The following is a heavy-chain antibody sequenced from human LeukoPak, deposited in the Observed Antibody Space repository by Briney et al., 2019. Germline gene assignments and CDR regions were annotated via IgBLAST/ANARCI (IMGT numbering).Heavy chain of an antibody. V-gene: IGHV3-23*01. D-gene: IGHD6-6*01. CDR2: ISGSGGNT. J-gene: IGHJ4*02. CDR3: AKETKYSSSSKGSYFDY. Sequence: GGSLRLSCAASGFTFSSYAMNWVRQAPGKGLEWVSSISGSGGNTYYADSVKGRFTISRDNAKNFLYLQMNSLRAEDTAVYYCAKETKYSSSSKGSYFDYWGQGTLVTVSS. CDR1: GFTFSSYA.